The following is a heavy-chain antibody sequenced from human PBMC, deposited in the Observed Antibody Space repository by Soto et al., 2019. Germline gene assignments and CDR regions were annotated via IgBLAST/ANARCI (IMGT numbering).Heavy chain of an antibody. CDR2: ISYDGSNK. Sequence: QVQLVESGGGVVQPGRSLRLSCAASGFTFSSYAMHWVRQAPGKGLEWVAVISYDGSNKYYADSVKGRFTISRDNSKNTLYLQMNRLRAEDTAVYYCARSGCSGGSCYSRRGQFDPWGQGTLVTVSS. J-gene: IGHJ5*02. CDR1: GFTFSSYA. V-gene: IGHV3-30-3*01. D-gene: IGHD2-15*01. CDR3: ARSGCSGGSCYSRRGQFDP.